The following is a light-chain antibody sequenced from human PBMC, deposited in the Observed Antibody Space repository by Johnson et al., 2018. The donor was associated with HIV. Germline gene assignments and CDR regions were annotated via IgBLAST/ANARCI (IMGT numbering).Light chain of an antibody. Sequence: QSVLTQPPSVSAAPGQKVTISCSGSSSNIGNNYVSWYKQFPGAAPKLLIYDDNKRPSGIPDRFSGSKSGTSATLGITGLQTGDEADYNCGTWDTSLSAGGVFGSGTKVTVL. J-gene: IGLJ1*01. CDR1: SSNIGNNY. V-gene: IGLV1-51*01. CDR3: GTWDTSLSAGGV. CDR2: DDN.